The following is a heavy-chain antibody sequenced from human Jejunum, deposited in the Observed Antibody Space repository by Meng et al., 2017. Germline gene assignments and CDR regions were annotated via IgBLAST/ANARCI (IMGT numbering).Heavy chain of an antibody. CDR3: ARHEVDFDN. D-gene: IGHD1-26*01. Sequence: QVQLQQLGAGLLKRSETLSLTCLVYGGASSGYFWIWIRQAPGEGLEWVGEFTRGGTTNYNPSLKSRVTISADTSKNQFSLTLSSVSAADTAVYYCARHEVDFDNWGQGTLVTVSS. CDR2: FTRGGTT. V-gene: IGHV4-34*02. J-gene: IGHJ4*02. CDR1: GGASSGYF.